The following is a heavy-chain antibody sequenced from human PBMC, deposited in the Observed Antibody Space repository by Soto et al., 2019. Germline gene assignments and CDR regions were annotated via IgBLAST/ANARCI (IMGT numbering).Heavy chain of an antibody. Sequence: QVQLVQSGAEVKKPGASVKVSCKASGYTFTGYYMHWVRQAPGQGLEWMGWINPNSGVTNYAQKFQGRVTMTMDTCISTAYMELSRLRSDDTAVYYCARGAGGYSGENWFDPWGQGTMVTVSS. CDR2: INPNSGVT. D-gene: IGHD5-12*01. CDR1: GYTFTGYY. CDR3: ARGAGGYSGENWFDP. J-gene: IGHJ5*02. V-gene: IGHV1-2*02.